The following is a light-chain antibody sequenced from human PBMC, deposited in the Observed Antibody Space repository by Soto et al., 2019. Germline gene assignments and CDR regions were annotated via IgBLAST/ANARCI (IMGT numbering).Light chain of an antibody. CDR3: QQTYSSPLT. V-gene: IGKV1-39*01. CDR1: QSITKY. J-gene: IGKJ4*01. CDR2: AAS. Sequence: DIQMTQSPSSLSASVGDRVTITCRASQSITKYLSWFQQKPGKAPNLLIYAASSLQSGVPSRFSGSGSGTDFTLTISSLQPEDSATFYCQQTYSSPLTFGGGTKVEIK.